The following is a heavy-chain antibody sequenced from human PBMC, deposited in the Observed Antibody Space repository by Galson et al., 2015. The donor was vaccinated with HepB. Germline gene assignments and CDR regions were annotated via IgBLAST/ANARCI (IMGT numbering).Heavy chain of an antibody. CDR3: ARWAGRAAADYYYYYYMDV. J-gene: IGHJ6*03. D-gene: IGHD6-13*01. CDR2: IIPIFGTA. CDR1: GGTFSSYA. Sequence: SVKVSCKASGGTFSSYAISWVRQAPGQGLEWMGGIIPIFGTANYAQKFQGRVTITADESTSTAYMELSSLRSEDTAVYYCARWAGRAAADYYYYYYMDVWGKGTTVTVSS. V-gene: IGHV1-69*13.